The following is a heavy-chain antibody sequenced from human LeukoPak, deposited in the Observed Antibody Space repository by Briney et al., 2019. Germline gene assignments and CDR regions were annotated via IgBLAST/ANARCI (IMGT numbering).Heavy chain of an antibody. CDR3: ARDCSSTSCYTWMRDLYGMDV. J-gene: IGHJ6*02. CDR1: GYTFTSYG. V-gene: IGHV1-18*01. D-gene: IGHD2-2*02. Sequence: ASVKASCKASGYTFTSYGISWVRQAPGQGLEWMGWISAYNGNTNYAQKLQGRVTMTTDTSTSTAYMELRSLRSDDTAVYYCARDCSSTSCYTWMRDLYGMDVWGQGTTVTVSS. CDR2: ISAYNGNT.